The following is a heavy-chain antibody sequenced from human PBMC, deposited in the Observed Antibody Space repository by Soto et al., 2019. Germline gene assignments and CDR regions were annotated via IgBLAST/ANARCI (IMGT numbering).Heavy chain of an antibody. D-gene: IGHD5-18*01. V-gene: IGHV3-23*01. CDR3: AITRRGYSYGPFDY. CDR1: GFTFSSYA. CDR2: ISGSGGST. J-gene: IGHJ4*02. Sequence: GGSLRRSCAASGFTFSSYAMSWVRQAPGKGLEWVSAISGSGGSTYYADSVKGRFTISRDNSKNTLYLQMNSLRAEDTAVYYCAITRRGYSYGPFDYWGQGPLVTISS.